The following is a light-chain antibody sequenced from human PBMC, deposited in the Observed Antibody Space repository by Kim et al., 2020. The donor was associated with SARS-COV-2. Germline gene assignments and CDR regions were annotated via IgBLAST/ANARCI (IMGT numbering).Light chain of an antibody. V-gene: IGLV4-69*01. CDR3: QTWDIGNRV. CDR2: LNSDGSH. Sequence: QLVLTQSPSASASLGASVKLTCTLSSGHSSNAIAWHQQQPERGPRYLMKLNSDGSHTKGDGITDRFPGSSSGADRYLTIPNLQSEDEAYYYCQTWDIGNRVFGGGTQLTVL. CDR1: SGHSSNA. J-gene: IGLJ3*02.